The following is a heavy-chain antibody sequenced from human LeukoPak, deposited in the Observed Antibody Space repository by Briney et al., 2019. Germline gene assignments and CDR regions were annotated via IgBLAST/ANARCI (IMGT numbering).Heavy chain of an antibody. CDR2: IRYDGSNK. Sequence: PGGSLRLSWAASGFTFSSYAMSWVRQAPGKGLEWVAFIRYDGSNKYYSDSVKGRFTISRDNSKNTLYLQMNSLRPEDTAVYYCAKDPRDHSYGWSWRYFDYWGQGTLVTVSS. J-gene: IGHJ4*02. V-gene: IGHV3-30*02. D-gene: IGHD5-18*01. CDR3: AKDPRDHSYGWSWRYFDY. CDR1: GFTFSSYA.